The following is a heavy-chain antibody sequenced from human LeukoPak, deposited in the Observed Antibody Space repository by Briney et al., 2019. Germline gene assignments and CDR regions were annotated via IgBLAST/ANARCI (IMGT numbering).Heavy chain of an antibody. D-gene: IGHD6-19*01. CDR3: VKDLSGWYSFDY. CDR2: ISENGDRT. J-gene: IGHJ4*02. Sequence: GGSLRLSCSASGFAFGVFVIHWVHQAPGKGLEYVSSISENGDRTNHADSVKGRFTISRDNSKNTLYLQMTSLRVEDTAVYYCVKDLSGWYSFDYWGQGTLVTVSS. CDR1: GFAFGVFV. V-gene: IGHV3-64D*08.